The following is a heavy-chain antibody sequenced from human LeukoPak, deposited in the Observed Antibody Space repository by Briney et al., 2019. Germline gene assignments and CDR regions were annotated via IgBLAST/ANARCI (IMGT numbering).Heavy chain of an antibody. CDR1: GFTFSSYW. CDR2: IKRDGSVT. J-gene: IGHJ4*02. CDR3: AKFSPYGGNSY. V-gene: IGHV3-7*03. D-gene: IGHD4-23*01. Sequence: GGSLRLSCEASGFTFSSYWMTWVRQAPGRGLEWVANIKRDGSVTHYVDSVKGRFTISRDNSKNTLYLQMNSLKVEDTALYYCAKFSPYGGNSYWGQGTLVTVSS.